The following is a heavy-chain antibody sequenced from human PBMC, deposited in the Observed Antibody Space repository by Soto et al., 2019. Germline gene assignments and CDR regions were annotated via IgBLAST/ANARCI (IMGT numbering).Heavy chain of an antibody. Sequence: SETLSLTCTVSGGSVSSGSYYWSWIRQPPGKGLEWIGYIYYSGSTNYNPSLKSRVTISVDTSKNQFSLKLSSVTAADTAVYYCARDLGTTGPYYYGMAVWGQGTTVTVSS. CDR1: GGSVSSGSYY. J-gene: IGHJ6*02. V-gene: IGHV4-61*01. CDR3: ARDLGTTGPYYYGMAV. D-gene: IGHD1-1*01. CDR2: IYYSGST.